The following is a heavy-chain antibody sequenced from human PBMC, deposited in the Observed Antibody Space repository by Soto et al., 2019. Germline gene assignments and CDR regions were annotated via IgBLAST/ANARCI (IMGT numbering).Heavy chain of an antibody. J-gene: IGHJ4*02. CDR2: ISYDGSNK. V-gene: IGHV3-30*18. D-gene: IGHD3-3*01. Sequence: QVQLVESGGGVVQPGRSQRLSCAASGFTFSSYGMQWVRQAPGKGLEWVAVISYDGSNKYYADSVKGLFTISRDNSKNTLYLQMNSLRAEDTAVYYCAKAVGVVIREYYFDYWGQGTLVTVSS. CDR1: GFTFSSYG. CDR3: AKAVGVVIREYYFDY.